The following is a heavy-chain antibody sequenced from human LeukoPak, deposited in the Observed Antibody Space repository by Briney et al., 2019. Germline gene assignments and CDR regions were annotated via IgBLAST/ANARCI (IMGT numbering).Heavy chain of an antibody. CDR1: GGSFSGYY. Sequence: SETLSLTCAVYGGSFSGYYWSWIRQPPGKGLEWIGEINHSGSTNYNPSLKSRVTISVDTSKNQFSLKLCSVTAADTAVYYCAREEQEQWLVQDYWGQGTLVTVSS. V-gene: IGHV4-34*01. D-gene: IGHD6-19*01. CDR2: INHSGST. J-gene: IGHJ4*02. CDR3: AREEQEQWLVQDY.